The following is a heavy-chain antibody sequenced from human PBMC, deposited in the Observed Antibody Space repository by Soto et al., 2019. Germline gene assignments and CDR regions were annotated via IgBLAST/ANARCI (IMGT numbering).Heavy chain of an antibody. V-gene: IGHV1-8*01. CDR1: GYTFTSYD. CDR2: MNPNSGNT. Sequence: QVQLVQSGAEVKKPGASVKVSCKASGYTFTSYDINWVRQATGQGLEWMGWMNPNSGNTGYAQKFQGRVTMTRNTSISTAYMGLSSLRSEDTAVYYCARGGVFFFAAPTNPFDYWGQGTLVTVSS. D-gene: IGHD3-10*01. CDR3: ARGGVFFFAAPTNPFDY. J-gene: IGHJ4*02.